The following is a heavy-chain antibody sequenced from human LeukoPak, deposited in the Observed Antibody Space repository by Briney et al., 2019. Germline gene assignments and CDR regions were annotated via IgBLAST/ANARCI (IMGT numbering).Heavy chain of an antibody. J-gene: IGHJ5*02. D-gene: IGHD2-15*01. CDR3: ARGYCSGGSCYSVENWFDP. CDR2: INPSSGGT. CDR1: GYTFTKYY. Sequence: ASVKVSCKASGYTFTKYYMFWVRQAPGQGLEWMGRINPSSGGTDYAQKFQGRVTMTRDTSISTAYMELSRLRSDDTAMYYCARGYCSGGSCYSVENWFDPWGQGTLVTASS. V-gene: IGHV1-2*06.